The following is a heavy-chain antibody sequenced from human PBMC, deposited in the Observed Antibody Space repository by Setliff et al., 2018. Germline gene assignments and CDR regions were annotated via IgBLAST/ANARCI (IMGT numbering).Heavy chain of an antibody. CDR2: ISPHSGNV. D-gene: IGHD2-8*01. V-gene: IGHV1-18*01. CDR1: GDTFSTYA. J-gene: IGHJ4*02. CDR3: ARLVRCCTKTTCQTLSGAEV. Sequence: GASVKVSCKASGDTFSTYALSWVRQAPGQGLEWLGWISPHSGNVYSAPKVQGRATLTTDTSTNTAYMELRNLQSDDTAVYYCARLVRCCTKTTCQTLSGAEVWGQGTLVTVSS.